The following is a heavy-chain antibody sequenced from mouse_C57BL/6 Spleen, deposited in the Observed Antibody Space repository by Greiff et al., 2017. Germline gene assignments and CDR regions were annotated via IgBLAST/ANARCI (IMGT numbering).Heavy chain of an antibody. CDR1: GYAFSSYW. J-gene: IGHJ3*01. CDR2: IYPGDGDP. CDR3: TRWGLAWFAY. Sequence: VQLQQSGAELVKPGASVKISCKASGYAFSSYWMNWVKQRPGKGLEWLGQIYPGDGDPTYNGKFKGKATLTADKSSSTAYMQLSSLTSEDSAVYYCTRWGLAWFAYWGQGTLVTVSA. D-gene: IGHD3-3*01. V-gene: IGHV1-80*01.